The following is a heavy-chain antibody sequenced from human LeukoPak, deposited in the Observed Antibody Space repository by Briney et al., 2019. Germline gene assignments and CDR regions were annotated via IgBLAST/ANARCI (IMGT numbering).Heavy chain of an antibody. J-gene: IGHJ4*02. CDR3: ARDKYSVGGRRPFDY. D-gene: IGHD2-15*01. CDR1: GYTFTSYG. Sequence: ASVKVSCKASGYTFTSYGISWVRQAPGQGLEWMGWISAYNGNTNYAQKLQGRVTMTTDTSTSTAYMELRSLRSDDTAVYYCARDKYSVGGRRPFDYWGQGTLVTVSS. CDR2: ISAYNGNT. V-gene: IGHV1-18*01.